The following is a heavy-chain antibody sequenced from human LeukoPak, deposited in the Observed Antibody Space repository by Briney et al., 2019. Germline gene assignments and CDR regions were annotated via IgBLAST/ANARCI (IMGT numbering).Heavy chain of an antibody. D-gene: IGHD4-17*01. CDR3: ARDKNGDGEDY. Sequence: SETLSLTCAVSGGSISSSDWWSWVRQPPGKGLEWIGEIYHSGSTNYNPSLRSRVTISVDKSKNQFSLKLGSVTAADTAVYYCARDKNGDGEDYWGQGTLVTVSS. J-gene: IGHJ4*02. CDR1: GGSISSSDW. CDR2: IYHSGST. V-gene: IGHV4-4*02.